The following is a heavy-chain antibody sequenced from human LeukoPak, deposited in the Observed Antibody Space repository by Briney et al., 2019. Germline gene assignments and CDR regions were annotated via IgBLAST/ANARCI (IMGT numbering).Heavy chain of an antibody. CDR2: INSDGSST. Sequence: AGRSLRLSCAASGFTFSSYWMHWVRQAPGKGLVWVSRINSDGSSTSYADSVKGRFTISRDNAKNTLYLQMNSLRAEDTAVYYCAREIRYYDILTGYYPAYYYYGMDVWGQGTTVTVSS. CDR3: AREIRYYDILTGYYPAYYYYGMDV. D-gene: IGHD3-9*01. J-gene: IGHJ6*02. CDR1: GFTFSSYW. V-gene: IGHV3-74*01.